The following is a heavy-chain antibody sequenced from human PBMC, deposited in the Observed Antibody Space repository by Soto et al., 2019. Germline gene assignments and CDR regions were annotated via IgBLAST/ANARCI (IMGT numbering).Heavy chain of an antibody. J-gene: IGHJ4*02. CDR2: IKPDGSAI. D-gene: IGHD2-21*02. V-gene: IGHV3-7*01. CDR3: ARAGYCGPGCYYYFDF. Sequence: EVQLVESGGGLVQPGGSLRLSCAVSGFTFGSYWMNWVRLIPGKGLEWVAYIKPDGSAIYYVDSVKGRFTISRDNAKNSLYLQMNSLRVEDTSVYYCARAGYCGPGCYYYFDFWGQGTLFTVSS. CDR1: GFTFGSYW.